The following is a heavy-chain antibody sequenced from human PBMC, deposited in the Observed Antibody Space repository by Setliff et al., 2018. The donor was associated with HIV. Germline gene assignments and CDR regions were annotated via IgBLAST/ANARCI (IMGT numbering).Heavy chain of an antibody. D-gene: IGHD5-18*01. J-gene: IGHJ4*02. Sequence: GGSLRLSCAASGFTFSNYNMNWVRQAPGKGLEWVSSISYGSRFIYHADSVKGRFTISRDNAKNSLYLQMNSLRAEDTAVYYCARDGSYISRGYWGQGTLVTVSS. CDR1: GFTFSNYN. CDR2: ISYGSRFI. V-gene: IGHV3-21*04. CDR3: ARDGSYISRGY.